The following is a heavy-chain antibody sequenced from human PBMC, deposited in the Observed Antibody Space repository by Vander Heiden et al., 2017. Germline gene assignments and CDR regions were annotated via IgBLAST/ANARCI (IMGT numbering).Heavy chain of an antibody. CDR3: ARARSGSGWYYIDY. D-gene: IGHD6-19*01. V-gene: IGHV3-33*01. CDR1: GFTFSSYG. Sequence: QVQLVESGGGVVQPGRSLRLSCAASGFTFSSYGMHWVRQAPGKGLEWVAVIWYDGSNKYYADSVKGRFTISRDNSKNTLYLQMNSLRAEDTAVYYCARARSGSGWYYIDYWGQGTLVTVSS. J-gene: IGHJ4*02. CDR2: IWYDGSNK.